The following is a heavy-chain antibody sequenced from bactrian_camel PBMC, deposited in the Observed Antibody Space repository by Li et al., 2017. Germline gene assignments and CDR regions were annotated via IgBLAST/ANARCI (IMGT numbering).Heavy chain of an antibody. D-gene: IGHD2*01. V-gene: IGHV3S29*01. CDR1: GFTFSGYG. J-gene: IGHJ4*01. CDR3: AADQGRGGSWCDPYGLNNNF. CDR2: ITRTGTT. Sequence: QLVESGGGLVQAGGTLSLSCTGSGFTFSGYGMSWVRQPPGKGLEWVSTITRTGTTYYADSVKDRFTISQDNAKNILYLQMDRLKPEDTAMYYCAADQGRGGSWCDPYGLNNNFRGQGTQVTVS.